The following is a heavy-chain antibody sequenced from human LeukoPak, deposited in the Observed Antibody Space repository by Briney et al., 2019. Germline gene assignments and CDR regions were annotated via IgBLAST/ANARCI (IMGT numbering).Heavy chain of an antibody. CDR2: IGSGGNP. CDR3: ARELSGGMVV. D-gene: IGHD2-15*01. V-gene: IGHV3-13*05. J-gene: IGHJ6*02. Sequence: GGSLRLSCAGSGFSFSSYDMHWVRQATGKGLEWVSDIGSGGNPYYPGSEKGRFNIYRENVKNYLYLQISTLRAGYTGVYYCARELSGGMVVWGQGATVTVS. CDR1: GFSFSSYD.